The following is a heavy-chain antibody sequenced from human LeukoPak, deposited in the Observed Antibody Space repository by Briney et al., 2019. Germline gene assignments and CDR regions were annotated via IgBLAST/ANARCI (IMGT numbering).Heavy chain of an antibody. J-gene: IGHJ4*02. V-gene: IGHV4-39*01. CDR1: GGSISSSSFY. Sequence: PSETLSLTCTVSGGSISSSSFYWAWIRQPPGKGLEWIGNIYYDGSTYYNPSLKSRISMSVDRSKNQFSLKLSSVAAADTAVYYCARQSVVVFPLGYWGQGTLVTVSS. CDR2: IYYDGST. D-gene: IGHD2-2*01. CDR3: ARQSVVVFPLGY.